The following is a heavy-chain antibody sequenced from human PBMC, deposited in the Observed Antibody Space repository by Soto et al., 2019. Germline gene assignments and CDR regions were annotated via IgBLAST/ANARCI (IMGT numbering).Heavy chain of an antibody. Sequence: KPSETLSLTCTVSGGSVSSGSYYWSWIRQPPGKGLEWIGYIYYSGSTNYNPSLKSRVTISVDTSKNQFSLKLSSVTAADTAVYYCARAYYYGSSGYINWGQGTLVTVSS. CDR2: IYYSGST. V-gene: IGHV4-61*01. CDR1: GGSVSSGSYY. D-gene: IGHD3-22*01. CDR3: ARAYYYGSSGYIN. J-gene: IGHJ4*02.